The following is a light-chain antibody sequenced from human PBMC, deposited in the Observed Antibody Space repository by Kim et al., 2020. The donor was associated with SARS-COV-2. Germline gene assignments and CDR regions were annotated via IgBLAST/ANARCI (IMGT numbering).Light chain of an antibody. CDR2: DVS. Sequence: GHSITISSTGTSSDVGGYNYVSWYQQHPGKAPKLMIYDVSNRPSGVSNRFSGSKSGNTASLTISGLQAEDEADYYCSSYTSSSTVVFGGGTQLTVL. CDR3: SSYTSSSTVV. CDR1: SSDVGGYNY. V-gene: IGLV2-14*03. J-gene: IGLJ2*01.